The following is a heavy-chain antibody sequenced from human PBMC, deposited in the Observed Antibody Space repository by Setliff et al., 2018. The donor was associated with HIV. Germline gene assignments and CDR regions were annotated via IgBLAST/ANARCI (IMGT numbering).Heavy chain of an antibody. CDR1: GFTFSGHS. V-gene: IGHV3-15*01. CDR2: VKIDSDGGTT. CDR3: TAARWNLVDH. J-gene: IGHJ4*02. Sequence: GGSLRLSCAASGFTFSGHSMHWGRQVPGQGLEWVGRVKIDSDGGTTDYAAPVKGRFTISRDDSKNTLNLQLNSLRSEDTAVYYCTAARWNLVDHWGQGTLVTVA. D-gene: IGHD4-17*01.